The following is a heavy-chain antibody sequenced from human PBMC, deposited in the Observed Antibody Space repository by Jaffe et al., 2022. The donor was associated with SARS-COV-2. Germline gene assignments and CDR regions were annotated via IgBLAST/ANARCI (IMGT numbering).Heavy chain of an antibody. CDR3: ARDCSGGGCYYNGMDV. Sequence: EVQLVESGGGLVQPGGSLRLSCAASGFTVRSNYMSWVRQAPGKGLEWVSVVYSGGTTDYADSVKGRFTISRDNSKNTLYLQMNSLRVDDTALYYCARDCSGGGCYYNGMDVWGQGTTVTVSS. D-gene: IGHD2-21*01. CDR1: GFTVRSNY. V-gene: IGHV3-66*02. CDR2: VYSGGTT. J-gene: IGHJ6*02.